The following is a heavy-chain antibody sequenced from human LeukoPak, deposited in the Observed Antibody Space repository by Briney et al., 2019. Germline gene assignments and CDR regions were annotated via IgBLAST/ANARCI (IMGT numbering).Heavy chain of an antibody. J-gene: IGHJ4*02. V-gene: IGHV1-46*01. CDR3: ARGRGYGGNSGFAY. Sequence: ASVKVSCKTSGYTFTNYYIHWVRQAPGQGLEWMGVINVSRGSTKYAQKSQARLTMTRDTSTSTVCMSLNSLRSEDTAMYFCARGRGYGGNSGFAYWGQGTLVTVSS. D-gene: IGHD3-10*01. CDR2: INVSRGST. CDR1: GYTFTNYY.